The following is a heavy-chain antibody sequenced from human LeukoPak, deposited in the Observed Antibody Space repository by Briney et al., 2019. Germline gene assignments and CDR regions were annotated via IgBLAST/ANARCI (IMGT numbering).Heavy chain of an antibody. Sequence: PSETLSLTCTVSGGSISSYYWSWIRQPPGKGLEWIGYIYYSGSTNYNPSLKRRVTISVDTSKNQFSLKLSSVTAADTAVYYCSRAVACTYYYYGMDVWGKGTTVTVSS. V-gene: IGHV4-59*01. J-gene: IGHJ6*04. D-gene: IGHD6-19*01. CDR1: GGSISSYY. CDR3: SRAVACTYYYYGMDV. CDR2: IYYSGST.